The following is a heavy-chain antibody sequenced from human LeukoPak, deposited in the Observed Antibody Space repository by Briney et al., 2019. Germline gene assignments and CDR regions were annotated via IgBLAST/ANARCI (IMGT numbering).Heavy chain of an antibody. CDR3: ARDGAIQPERRGYYYGMDV. V-gene: IGHV4-59*01. CDR1: GGSISSYY. CDR2: IYYSGST. J-gene: IGHJ6*04. Sequence: SETLSLTCTVSGGSISSYYWSWIRQPPGKGLEWIGYIYYSGSTNYNPSLKSRVTISVDTSKNQFSLKLSSVTAADTAVYYCARDGAIQPERRGYYYGMDVWGKGTTVTVSS. D-gene: IGHD1-1*01.